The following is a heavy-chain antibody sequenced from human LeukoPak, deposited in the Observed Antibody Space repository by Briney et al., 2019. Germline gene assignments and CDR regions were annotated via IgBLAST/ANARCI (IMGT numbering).Heavy chain of an antibody. CDR2: IKEDGNEK. CDR3: ASTDSSGYTFDY. V-gene: IGHV3-7*01. J-gene: IGHJ4*02. D-gene: IGHD3-22*01. CDR1: GFTFSSYW. Sequence: GGSLRLSCAASGFTFSSYWMNWVRQAPGKGLEWVANIKEDGNEKYYVDSVKGRFTISRDNAKNSLYLQMNSLRAEDTAVYYCASTDSSGYTFDYWGQGTLVTVSS.